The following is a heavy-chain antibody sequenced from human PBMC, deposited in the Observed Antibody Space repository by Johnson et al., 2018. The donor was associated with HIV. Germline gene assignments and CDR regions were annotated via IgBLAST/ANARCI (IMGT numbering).Heavy chain of an antibody. CDR1: GFTFSSYA. CDR3: ARGAMTMTQKGAFDV. V-gene: IGHV3-30-3*01. Sequence: QVQLVESGGGVVQPGRSLRLSCAASGFTFSSYAMHWVRQAPGKGLEWVAVISYDGSNKYYADSVKGRFTISRDNAKSSLYVEMNSLRAEDTAVYHCARGAMTMTQKGAFDVWGQGTMVTVSS. J-gene: IGHJ3*01. CDR2: ISYDGSNK.